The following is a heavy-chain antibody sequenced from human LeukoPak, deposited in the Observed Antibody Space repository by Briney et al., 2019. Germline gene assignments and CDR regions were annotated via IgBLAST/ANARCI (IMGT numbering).Heavy chain of an antibody. Sequence: PSETLSLTCTVSGGSISSYYWSWIRQPPGKGLEWIGYIYTSGSTNYNPSLKSRVTISVDTSKNQFSLKLSSVTAADTAVYYCARLGYNWNFDAFDIWGQGSTVTVSS. D-gene: IGHD1-7*01. CDR2: IYTSGST. J-gene: IGHJ3*02. CDR1: GGSISSYY. CDR3: ARLGYNWNFDAFDI. V-gene: IGHV4-4*09.